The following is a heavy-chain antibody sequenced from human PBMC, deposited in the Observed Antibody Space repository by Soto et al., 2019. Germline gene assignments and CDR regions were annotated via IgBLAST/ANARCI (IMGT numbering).Heavy chain of an antibody. Sequence: EVQLLESGGGLVQPGGSLRLSCAASGFTFSSYAMSWVRQAPGKGLEWVSAISGSGGSTYYADSVKGRFTISRDNSKNTLYLQMNSLRAENTDVYYCAKVSLYCTNGVCYTPYYYGMDVWGQGTTVTVSS. D-gene: IGHD2-8*01. V-gene: IGHV3-23*01. CDR2: ISGSGGST. CDR1: GFTFSSYA. J-gene: IGHJ6*02. CDR3: AKVSLYCTNGVCYTPYYYGMDV.